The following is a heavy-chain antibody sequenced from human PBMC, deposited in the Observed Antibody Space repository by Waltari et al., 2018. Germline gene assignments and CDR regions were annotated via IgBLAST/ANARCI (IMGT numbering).Heavy chain of an antibody. CDR3: AHSPGGYYYDSSGYAHAFDI. V-gene: IGHV2-5*01. Sequence: QITLKESGPTLVTPTQTLTLTCTFSGFSLSTSGVGVGWIRQPPGKAREWLALIYWNDDQRYSPSLKSRLTITKDTAKNQVVLTMTNMDPVDTATYYCAHSPGGYYYDSSGYAHAFDIWGQGTMVTVSS. J-gene: IGHJ3*02. CDR2: IYWNDDQ. D-gene: IGHD3-22*01. CDR1: GFSLSTSGVG.